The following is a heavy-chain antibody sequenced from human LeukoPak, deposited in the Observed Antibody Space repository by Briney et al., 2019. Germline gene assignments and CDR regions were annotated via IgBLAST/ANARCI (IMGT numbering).Heavy chain of an antibody. D-gene: IGHD2-15*01. Sequence: PGGSLRLSCAASGFTFNTFGMHWVRQAPGKGQEWVAVISYDGTDKYYADSLKGRFTISRDNSKNTLYLQMNSLRAEDTAVYYCAKDAVATPQIDHWGQGALVTVSS. CDR2: ISYDGTDK. V-gene: IGHV3-30*18. CDR1: GFTFNTFG. CDR3: AKDAVATPQIDH. J-gene: IGHJ4*02.